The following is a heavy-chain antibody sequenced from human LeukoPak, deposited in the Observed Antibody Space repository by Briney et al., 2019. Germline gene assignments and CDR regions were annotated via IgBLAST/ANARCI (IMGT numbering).Heavy chain of an antibody. CDR2: INHSGST. J-gene: IGHJ4*02. CDR1: GGSFSGYY. Sequence: SETLSLTCAVYGGSFSGYYWSWIRQPPGKGLEWIREINHSGSTNYNPSLKSRVTISVDTSKNQFSLKLSSVTAADTAVYYCARGGGGYYPDYWGQGTLVTVSS. D-gene: IGHD3-22*01. V-gene: IGHV4-34*01. CDR3: ARGGGGYYPDY.